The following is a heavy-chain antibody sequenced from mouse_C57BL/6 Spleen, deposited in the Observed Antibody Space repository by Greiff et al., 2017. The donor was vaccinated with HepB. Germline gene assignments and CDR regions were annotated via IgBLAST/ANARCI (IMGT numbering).Heavy chain of an antibody. J-gene: IGHJ1*03. CDR2: INPYNGGT. CDR3: ARTRYYGDWYFDV. V-gene: IGHV1-19*01. D-gene: IGHD1-1*01. Sequence: EVKLQESGPVLVKPGASVKMSCKASGYTFTDYYMNWVKQSHGKSLEWIGVINPYNGGTSYNQKFKGKATLTVDKSSSTAYMELNSRTSEDSAVYYGARTRYYGDWYFDVWGTGTTVTVSS. CDR1: GYTFTDYY.